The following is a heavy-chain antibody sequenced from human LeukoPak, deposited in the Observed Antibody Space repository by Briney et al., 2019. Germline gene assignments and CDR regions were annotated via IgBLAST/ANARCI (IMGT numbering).Heavy chain of an antibody. Sequence: GGTLRLSCAASGFTFSSYAMNWVRQGPGQGLEWVSAISGSGSSTYYADPVKGRFTISTDNSKNKLYLLMQSLRAEETAVYYCGKGHWGSWAYFDYWGQGTLVTVSS. CDR2: ISGSGSST. J-gene: IGHJ4*02. D-gene: IGHD3-16*01. CDR1: GFTFSSYA. V-gene: IGHV3-23*01. CDR3: GKGHWGSWAYFDY.